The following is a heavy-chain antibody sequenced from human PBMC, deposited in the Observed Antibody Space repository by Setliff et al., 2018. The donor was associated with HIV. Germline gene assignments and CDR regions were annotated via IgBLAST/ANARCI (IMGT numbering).Heavy chain of an antibody. Sequence: ASVKVSCKASGYTFTSSAINWVRQAPGQRLEWIGWINTGNGDTEYSTKFQDRVTITMDTFATTAYTELSRLRPEDTGTYYCARVPGLGWYDPWGQGTLVTVSS. CDR3: ARVPGLGWYDP. J-gene: IGHJ5*02. CDR1: GYTFTSSA. V-gene: IGHV1-3*04. CDR2: INTGNGDT.